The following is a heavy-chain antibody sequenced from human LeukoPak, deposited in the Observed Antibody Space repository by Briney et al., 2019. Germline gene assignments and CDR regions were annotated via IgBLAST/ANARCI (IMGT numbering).Heavy chain of an antibody. CDR1: GFTLSSYS. CDR3: ARDRCLDYGGNSVCAFDI. V-gene: IGHV3-48*01. Sequence: GGSLRLSCAASGFTLSSYSMNWVRQAPGKGLEWVSYISSSSSTIYYADSVKGRFTISRDNAKNSLYLQMNSLRAEDTAVYYCARDRCLDYGGNSVCAFDIWGQGTMVTVSS. J-gene: IGHJ3*02. CDR2: ISSSSSTI. D-gene: IGHD4-23*01.